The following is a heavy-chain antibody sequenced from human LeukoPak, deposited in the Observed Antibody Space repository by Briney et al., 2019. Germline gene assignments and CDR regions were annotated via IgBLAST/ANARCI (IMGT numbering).Heavy chain of an antibody. V-gene: IGHV4-34*01. CDR1: GGSFSGYY. CDR3: ARLQWYYYYMDV. CDR2: IYYSGST. J-gene: IGHJ6*03. D-gene: IGHD6-19*01. Sequence: SETLSLTCAVYGGSFSGYYWSWIRQPPGKGLEWIGSIYYSGSTYYNPSLKSRVTISVDTSKNQFSLKLSSVTAADTAVYYCARLQWYYYYMDVWGKGTTVTISS.